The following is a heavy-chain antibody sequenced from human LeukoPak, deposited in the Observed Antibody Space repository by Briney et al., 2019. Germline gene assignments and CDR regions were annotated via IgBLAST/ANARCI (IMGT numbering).Heavy chain of an antibody. CDR2: IYWNGGST. V-gene: IGHV3-20*04. J-gene: IGHJ3*02. Sequence: GGSLRLSCAASGFTFDDYGMNWVRHAPGKGLEWVSGIYWNGGSTGYADSEKGRFTISRDNAKNSLYLQMNSLRDEDTAVYYRTRDRDIFDIWGQGTMVTVSS. CDR3: TRDRDIFDI. CDR1: GFTFDDYG. D-gene: IGHD3-10*01.